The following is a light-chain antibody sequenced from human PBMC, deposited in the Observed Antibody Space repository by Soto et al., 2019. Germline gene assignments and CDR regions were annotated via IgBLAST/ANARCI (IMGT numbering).Light chain of an antibody. CDR2: AAS. J-gene: IGKJ5*01. CDR1: QSININ. V-gene: IGKV3-15*01. Sequence: EIVMTQSPVTLSVSPGERATLSCRASQSININLAWYQQKPGQAPRLLIYAASSRATGIPARFSGTGSETDFTLTISGLQSEDSAVYFCQQYNNWPFPFGQGTRLE. CDR3: QQYNNWPFP.